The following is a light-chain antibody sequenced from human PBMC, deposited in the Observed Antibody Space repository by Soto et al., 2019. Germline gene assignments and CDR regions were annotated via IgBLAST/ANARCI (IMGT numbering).Light chain of an antibody. CDR3: QQYYSSIT. CDR1: QSVLHRSKRKNY. J-gene: IGKJ5*01. Sequence: DIVMTQSPDSLAVSLGERTTINCRSSQSVLHRSKRKNYLAWYQQKAGQPPKLLISWASTRESGVPDRFSGSGSGTDFTLTISSLQAEDVATYYCQQYYSSITFGQGTRLEIK. CDR2: WAS. V-gene: IGKV4-1*01.